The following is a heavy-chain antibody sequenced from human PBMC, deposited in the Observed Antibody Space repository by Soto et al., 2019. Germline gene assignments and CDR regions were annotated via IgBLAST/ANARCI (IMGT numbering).Heavy chain of an antibody. CDR1: GFAVSSNY. Sequence: EVQLVESGGGLVQPGGSLRLSCAASGFAVSSNYMSWVRQAPGKGLEWVSVLYTGGSTYYAESVKGRFIISRDNSNNTLFLHMNSLRADDTAMYYCARLNIAAAVYFDLWGRGTLVTVSS. D-gene: IGHD6-13*01. V-gene: IGHV3-66*04. J-gene: IGHJ2*01. CDR2: LYTGGST. CDR3: ARLNIAAAVYFDL.